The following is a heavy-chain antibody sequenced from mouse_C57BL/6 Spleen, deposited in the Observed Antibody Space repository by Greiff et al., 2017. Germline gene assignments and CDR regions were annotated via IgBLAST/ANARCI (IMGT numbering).Heavy chain of an antibody. CDR1: GYTFTSYW. V-gene: IGHV1-64*01. CDR3: APGGYSNYWYFDV. D-gene: IGHD2-5*01. J-gene: IGHJ1*03. Sequence: QVQLQQPGAELVKPGASVKLSCKASGYTFTSYWMHWVKQRPGQGLEWIGMIHPNSGSTNYNEKFKSKATLTVDKSSSPAYMQLSSLTSEDSAVYYCAPGGYSNYWYFDVWGTGTTVTVSS. CDR2: IHPNSGST.